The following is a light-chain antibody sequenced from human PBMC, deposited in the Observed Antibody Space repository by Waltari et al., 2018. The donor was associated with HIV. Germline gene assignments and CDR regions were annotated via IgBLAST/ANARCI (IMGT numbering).Light chain of an antibody. CDR2: KDT. Sequence: TARITCSADALAKQHTYWYQQKPGQAPVVVIYKDTQRPSGIPERFSGSSSGTIVTLTISGVQAEDEAVYYCQSADNTGTSVVFGGGTKLTVL. CDR3: QSADNTGTSVV. V-gene: IGLV3-25*03. CDR1: ALAKQH. J-gene: IGLJ2*01.